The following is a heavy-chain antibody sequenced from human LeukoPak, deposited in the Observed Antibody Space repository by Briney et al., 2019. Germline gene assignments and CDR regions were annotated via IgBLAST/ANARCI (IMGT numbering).Heavy chain of an antibody. V-gene: IGHV3-30*18. CDR3: AKGRSSGWAPFDY. CDR2: ISYDGSNK. CDR1: GFTFSSYG. Sequence: GSLRLSCAASGFTFSSYGMHWVRQAPGKGLEWVAVISYDGSNKYYADSVKGRFTISRDNSKNTLYLQMNSLRAEDTAVYYCAKGRSSGWAPFDYWGQGTLVTVSS. D-gene: IGHD6-19*01. J-gene: IGHJ4*02.